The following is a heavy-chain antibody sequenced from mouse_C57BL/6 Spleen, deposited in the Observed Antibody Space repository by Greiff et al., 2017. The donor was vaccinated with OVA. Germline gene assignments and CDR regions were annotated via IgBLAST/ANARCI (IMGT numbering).Heavy chain of an antibody. CDR3: ARGGDGYYEGYFDY. J-gene: IGHJ2*01. D-gene: IGHD2-3*01. V-gene: IGHV3-6*01. CDR1: GYSITSGYY. Sequence: EVQRVESGPGLVKPSQSLSLTCSVTGYSITSGYYWNWIRQFPGNKLEWMGYISYDGSNNYNPSLKNRIAITRDTSKNQFFLKLNSVTTEDTATYYCARGGDGYYEGYFDYWGQGTTLTVSS. CDR2: ISYDGSN.